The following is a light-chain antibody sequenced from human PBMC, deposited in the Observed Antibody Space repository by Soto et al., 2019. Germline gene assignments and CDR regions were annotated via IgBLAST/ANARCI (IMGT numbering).Light chain of an antibody. CDR1: QNLSRYF. V-gene: IGKV3-20*01. J-gene: IGKJ1*01. CDR2: GAF. CDR3: QQYNNFWT. Sequence: EVVLTQSPGTLSLSPGDRASLSFRASQNLSRYFLAWYQHQPGQAPRLLISGAFRRATGIPDMFSGAGSGTDFTLTISSLQPDDFATYYCQQYNNFWTFGQGTKVDIK.